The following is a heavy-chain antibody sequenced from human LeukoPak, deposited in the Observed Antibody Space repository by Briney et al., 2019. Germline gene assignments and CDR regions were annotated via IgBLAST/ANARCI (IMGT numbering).Heavy chain of an antibody. CDR3: ARHGYSSGWTPAEYFQH. D-gene: IGHD6-19*01. V-gene: IGHV4-39*01. Sequence: PSETLSLTCTVSGGSISSSSYYWGWIRQPPGKGLEWIGSIYYSGSTYYNPSLKSRVTISVDTSKNQFSLKLSSVTAADTAVNYCARHGYSSGWTPAEYFQHWGQGTLVTVSS. CDR2: IYYSGST. CDR1: GGSISSSSYY. J-gene: IGHJ1*01.